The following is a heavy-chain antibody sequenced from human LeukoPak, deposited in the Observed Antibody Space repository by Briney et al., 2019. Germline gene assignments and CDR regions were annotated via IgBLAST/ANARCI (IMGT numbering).Heavy chain of an antibody. V-gene: IGHV4-61*02. Sequence: NSSETLSLTCTVSGGSISSGSYYWSWIRQPAGKGLEWIGRIYTSGSTNYNPSLKSRVTISVDTSKNQFSLMLSSVTAADTAVYYCARIESTVAGTLDYWGQGTLVTVSS. D-gene: IGHD6-19*01. J-gene: IGHJ4*02. CDR1: GGSISSGSYY. CDR2: IYTSGST. CDR3: ARIESTVAGTLDY.